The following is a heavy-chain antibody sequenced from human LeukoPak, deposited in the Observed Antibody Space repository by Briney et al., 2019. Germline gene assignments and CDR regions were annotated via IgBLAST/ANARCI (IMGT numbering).Heavy chain of an antibody. CDR1: GFTFSSYA. Sequence: GGSLRLSCAASGFTFSSYAMSWVRQAPGKGLEWVSGISGSGDSTYYADSVEGRFTISRDNSKTTLCLQMNSLRAEETAVYYCAKARGYTGYDYGTWWGQGTLVTVSS. J-gene: IGHJ4*02. CDR2: ISGSGDST. CDR3: AKARGYTGYDYGTW. V-gene: IGHV3-23*01. D-gene: IGHD5-12*01.